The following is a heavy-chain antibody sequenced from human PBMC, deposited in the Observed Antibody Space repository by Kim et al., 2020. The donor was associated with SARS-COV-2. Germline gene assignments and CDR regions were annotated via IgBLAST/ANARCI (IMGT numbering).Heavy chain of an antibody. D-gene: IGHD1-26*01. CDR3: ARDLTVGATTDYYYGMDV. Sequence: ASVKVSCKASGYTFTSYYMHWVRQAPGQGLEWMGIINPSGGNTSYAQKFQGRVTMTRDTSTSTVYMELSSLRSEDTAVYYCARDLTVGATTDYYYGMDVWGQGTTVTVSS. CDR1: GYTFTSYY. V-gene: IGHV1-46*01. J-gene: IGHJ6*02. CDR2: INPSGGNT.